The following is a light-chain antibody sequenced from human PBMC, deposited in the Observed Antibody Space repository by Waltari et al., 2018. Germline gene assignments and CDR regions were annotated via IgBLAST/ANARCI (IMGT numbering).Light chain of an antibody. CDR3: QQYNNWPPWT. Sequence: EITMTQSPGTLSVSPGEKATLSCRASQSVSANIAWYQQKPGQAPRLLSYGASARAPGIPARFSGSGSGTEFTLTISSVQSEDCGLYYCQQYNNWPPWTFGQGTKVDIK. J-gene: IGKJ1*01. V-gene: IGKV3-15*01. CDR1: QSVSAN. CDR2: GAS.